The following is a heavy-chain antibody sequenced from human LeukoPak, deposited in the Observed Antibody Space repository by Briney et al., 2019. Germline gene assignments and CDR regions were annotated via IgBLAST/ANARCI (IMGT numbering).Heavy chain of an antibody. V-gene: IGHV1-46*01. CDR2: INPSGGST. Sequence: ASVKVSCKASGYTFTSYYMHWVRQAPGQGLEWMGIINPSGGSTSYAQKFHGRVTMTRDTSTSTVYMELSSLRSEDTAVYYCARDGSGYSSSSSDSLDIWGQGTMVTVSS. J-gene: IGHJ3*02. CDR1: GYTFTSYY. CDR3: ARDGSGYSSSSSDSLDI. D-gene: IGHD6-6*01.